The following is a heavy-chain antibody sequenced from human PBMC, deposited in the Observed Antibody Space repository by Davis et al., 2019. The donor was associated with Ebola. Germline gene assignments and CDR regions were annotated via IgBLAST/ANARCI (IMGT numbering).Heavy chain of an antibody. CDR2: TYYNSKWYS. Sequence: PSETLSLTCAISGDSVSITSAGWNWIRQSPSRGLEWLGRTYYNSKWYSDYAVSVRGRITVNPDTPKNQFSLQLDSVTPEDTAVYYCARGWLRSGLDYWGQGILVTVSS. CDR3: ARGWLRSGLDY. D-gene: IGHD5-12*01. V-gene: IGHV6-1*01. CDR1: GDSVSITSAG. J-gene: IGHJ4*02.